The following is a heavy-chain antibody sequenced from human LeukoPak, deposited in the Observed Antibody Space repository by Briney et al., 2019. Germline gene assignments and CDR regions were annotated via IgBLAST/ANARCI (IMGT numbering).Heavy chain of an antibody. Sequence: PGGSLRLSCAASGFTFSSYSMNWVRQAPGKGLEWVAVIWYDGSNKYYADSVKGRFTISRDNSKNTLYLQMSSLRAEDTAVYYCARRGRGSYYPYFDYWGQGTLVTVSS. CDR3: ARRGRGSYYPYFDY. CDR1: GFTFSSYS. D-gene: IGHD1-26*01. J-gene: IGHJ4*02. CDR2: IWYDGSNK. V-gene: IGHV3-33*08.